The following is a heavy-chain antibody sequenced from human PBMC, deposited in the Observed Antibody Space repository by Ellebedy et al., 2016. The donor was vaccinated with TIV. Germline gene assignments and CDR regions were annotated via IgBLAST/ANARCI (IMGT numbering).Heavy chain of an antibody. CDR2: ISSSGSTI. Sequence: GESLKISCAASGFTFSSYAMHWIRQAPGKGLEWVSYISSSGSTIYYADSVKGRFNISRDNAKNSLYLQMNSLRAEDTAVYFCARGEYTSSVDYWGQGTLVTVSS. CDR1: GFTFSSYA. V-gene: IGHV3-48*04. D-gene: IGHD6-13*01. CDR3: ARGEYTSSVDY. J-gene: IGHJ4*02.